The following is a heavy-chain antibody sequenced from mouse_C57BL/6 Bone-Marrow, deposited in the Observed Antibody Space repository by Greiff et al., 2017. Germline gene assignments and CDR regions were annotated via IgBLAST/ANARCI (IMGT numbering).Heavy chain of an antibody. Sequence: VQLQQSGAELVKPGASVKISCKASGYAFSSYWMNWVKQRPGKGLEWIGQIYPGDGDTNYNGKFKGKATLTADKSSSTAYMQLSSLTSEDSAGYFCARVPLYYGSSYDYAMDYWGQGTSVTVSS. J-gene: IGHJ4*01. D-gene: IGHD1-1*01. V-gene: IGHV1-80*01. CDR2: IYPGDGDT. CDR3: ARVPLYYGSSYDYAMDY. CDR1: GYAFSSYW.